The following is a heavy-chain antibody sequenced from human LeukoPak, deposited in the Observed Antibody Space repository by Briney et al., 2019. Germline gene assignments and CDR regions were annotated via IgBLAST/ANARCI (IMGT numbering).Heavy chain of an antibody. D-gene: IGHD2-2*01. J-gene: IGHJ1*01. CDR2: ITGTGGST. CDR1: GFSFGNSG. Sequence: GGSLRLSCAASGFSFGNSGMSWVRQAPGEGLEWVSHITGTGGSTYYADSVKGRFTISRDNSKNTLYLEMKSLRAEDTAVYYCAKDLVPTTLGYFQHWGQGTLVTVSS. V-gene: IGHV3-23*01. CDR3: AKDLVPTTLGYFQH.